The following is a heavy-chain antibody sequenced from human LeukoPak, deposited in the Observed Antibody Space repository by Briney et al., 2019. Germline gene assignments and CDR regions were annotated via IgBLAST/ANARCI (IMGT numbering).Heavy chain of an antibody. V-gene: IGHV3-21*01. CDR1: GFTFSSYS. D-gene: IGHD4-17*01. Sequence: GGSLRLSCAASGFTFSSYSMNWVRQSPGKGLEWVSSISSSSSYIYYADSVKGRFTISRDNAKNSLYLQMNSLRAEDTAVYYCARAPYGDSNDAFDIWGQGTMVTVSS. CDR2: ISSSSSYI. CDR3: ARAPYGDSNDAFDI. J-gene: IGHJ3*02.